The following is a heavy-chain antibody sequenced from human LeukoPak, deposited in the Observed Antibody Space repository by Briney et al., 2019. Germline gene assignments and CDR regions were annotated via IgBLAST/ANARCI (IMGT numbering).Heavy chain of an antibody. Sequence: PSETLSLTCNVSGGAITGHYWSWLRQSPEKGLEWIGFIYFNGMTKYSPSLESRVTISVDTSKNQFSLRLTSVTAADTAVYFCARQFPPYHSGSHYFDNWGQGLQVPVSS. CDR1: GGAITGHY. CDR2: IYFNGMT. CDR3: ARQFPPYHSGSHYFDN. D-gene: IGHD3-10*01. J-gene: IGHJ4*02. V-gene: IGHV4-59*08.